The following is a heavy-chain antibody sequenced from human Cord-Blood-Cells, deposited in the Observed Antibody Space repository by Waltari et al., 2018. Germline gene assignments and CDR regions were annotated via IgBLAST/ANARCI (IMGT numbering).Heavy chain of an antibody. Sequence: QVQLVQSGAEVKKPGSSVKVSCKASGGTFSSYAISWVRQAPGQGLEWMGGISTNFGTANDAQKFQGRVTITADESTSTAYMELSSLRSEDTAVYYCAALGRSGSRDYWGQGTLVTVSS. D-gene: IGHD3-10*01. J-gene: IGHJ4*02. V-gene: IGHV1-69*01. CDR2: ISTNFGTA. CDR3: AALGRSGSRDY. CDR1: GGTFSSYA.